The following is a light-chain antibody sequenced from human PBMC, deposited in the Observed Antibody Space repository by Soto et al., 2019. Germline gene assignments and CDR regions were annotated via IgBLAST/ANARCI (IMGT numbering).Light chain of an antibody. V-gene: IGKV3-15*01. CDR3: QQYNDWPRT. CDR1: QSIGSN. J-gene: IGKJ1*01. CDR2: YAS. Sequence: EIVMTQSPATLSVSPGERATLSCRASQSIGSNLAWYQQKPGQAPRLLIYYASTRATGIPAKFSGSGSGTEFSLTISSLQSVDSAVYYCQQYNDWPRTFGQGTKLDI.